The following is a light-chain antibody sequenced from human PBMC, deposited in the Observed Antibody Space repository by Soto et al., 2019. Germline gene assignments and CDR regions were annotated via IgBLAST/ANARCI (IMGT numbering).Light chain of an antibody. Sequence: QSVLTQPPSASGSPGQSVAISCTGTSSDVGGYNYVSWYQQHPGKAPKLMIYDVSKRPSGVPDRFSGSKSGNTASLTVSGLQAEDEAEYYCSSYAGTHIVFGTGPKVTVL. CDR2: DVS. J-gene: IGLJ1*01. V-gene: IGLV2-8*01. CDR3: SSYAGTHIV. CDR1: SSDVGGYNY.